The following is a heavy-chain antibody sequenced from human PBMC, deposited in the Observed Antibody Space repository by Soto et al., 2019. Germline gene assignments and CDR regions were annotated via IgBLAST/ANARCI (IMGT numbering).Heavy chain of an antibody. CDR1: GFTFSSYA. CDR2: ISGSGGST. J-gene: IGHJ4*02. Sequence: GGSLRLSCAASGFTFSSYAMSWVRQAPGKGLEWVSAISGSGGSTYYADSVKGRFTISRDNSKNTLYLQMNSLRPEDTAVYYCARIQTGEYYDFWSGEGFDYWGQGTLVTVSS. V-gene: IGHV3-23*01. CDR3: ARIQTGEYYDFWSGEGFDY. D-gene: IGHD3-3*01.